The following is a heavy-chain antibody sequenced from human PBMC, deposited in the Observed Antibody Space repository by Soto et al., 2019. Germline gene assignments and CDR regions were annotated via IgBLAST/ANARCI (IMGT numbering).Heavy chain of an antibody. CDR3: ARYCSGGSCSPLDAFDI. Sequence: SETMSLTCAVEGGSFSGYYGSWIRQPPGKGLEWIGEINHSGSTNYNPSLKSRVTISVDTSKNQFSLKLSSVTAADTAVYYCARYCSGGSCSPLDAFDIWGQGTMVTVSS. D-gene: IGHD2-15*01. V-gene: IGHV4-34*01. CDR2: INHSGST. J-gene: IGHJ3*02. CDR1: GGSFSGYY.